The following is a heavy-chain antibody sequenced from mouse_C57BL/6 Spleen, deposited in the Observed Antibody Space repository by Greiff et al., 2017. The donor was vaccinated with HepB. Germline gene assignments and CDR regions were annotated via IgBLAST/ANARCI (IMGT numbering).Heavy chain of an antibody. CDR3: ARNYYGSVYYYAMDY. V-gene: IGHV2-9-1*01. D-gene: IGHD1-1*01. Sequence: VKLMESGPGLVAPSQSLSITCTVSGFSLTSYAVSWVRQPPGKGLEWLGVIWTGGGTNYNSALKSRLSISKDNSKSQVFLKMNSLQTDDTARYYCARNYYGSVYYYAMDYWGQGTSVTVSS. CDR2: IWTGGGT. CDR1: GFSLTSYA. J-gene: IGHJ4*01.